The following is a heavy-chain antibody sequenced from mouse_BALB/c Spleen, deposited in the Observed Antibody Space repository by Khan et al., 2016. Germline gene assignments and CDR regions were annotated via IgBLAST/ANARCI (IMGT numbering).Heavy chain of an antibody. J-gene: IGHJ3*01. CDR1: GFSLTGFS. Sequence: VKLLESGPGLVAPSQSLSITCTVSGFSLTGFSVNWVRQPPGKGLEWLGVIWGDGSTDYNSALKSRLSFSKDDSKSQVFLKMNSLQTDDTARYCCASYYDYDGGFAYWGQGTLVTVSA. CDR2: IWGDGST. D-gene: IGHD2-4*01. V-gene: IGHV2-6-7*01. CDR3: ASYYDYDGGFAY.